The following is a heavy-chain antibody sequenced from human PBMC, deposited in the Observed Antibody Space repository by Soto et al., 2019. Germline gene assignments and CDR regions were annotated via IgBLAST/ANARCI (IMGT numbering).Heavy chain of an antibody. D-gene: IGHD3-3*01. CDR2: IWYGGSNK. J-gene: IGHJ6*02. CDR1: GFNFGSYG. V-gene: IGHV3-33*01. CDR3: AIDVVRFLEWSKEYFYGMDV. Sequence: PGGSLRLSCAASGFNFGSYGMHWVRQAPGKGLEWVAVIWYGGSNKYYADSVKGRFTISRDNSKNTLNLHMNSLRAEDTAVYYFAIDVVRFLEWSKEYFYGMDVWGQGTTVTVSS.